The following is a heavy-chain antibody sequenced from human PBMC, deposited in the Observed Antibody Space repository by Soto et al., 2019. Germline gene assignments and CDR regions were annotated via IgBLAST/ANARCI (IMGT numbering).Heavy chain of an antibody. CDR2: INPNSGGT. CDR1: GYTFTGYY. V-gene: IGHV1-2*04. CDR3: ARTVYSGSYYYYYGMDD. Sequence: ASVKVSCKASGYTFTGYYMHWVRQAPGQGLEWMGWINPNSGGTNYAQKFQGWVTMTRDTSISTAYMELSRLRSDDTAVYYCARTVYSGSYYYYYGMDDWGQGTTVTVSS. J-gene: IGHJ6*02. D-gene: IGHD1-26*01.